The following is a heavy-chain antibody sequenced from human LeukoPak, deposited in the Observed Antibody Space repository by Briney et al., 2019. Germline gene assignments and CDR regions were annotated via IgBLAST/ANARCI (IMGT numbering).Heavy chain of an antibody. V-gene: IGHV1-3*01. CDR3: AREASSEGGFDP. CDR2: INAGNGNT. CDR1: GYTFTSYA. Sequence: ASVKVSCKASGYTFTSYAMHWVRQAPGQRLEWMGWINAGNGNTKYSQKFQGRVTITRDTSASTAHMELSSLRSEDTAVYYCAREASSEGGFDPWGQGTLVTVSS. J-gene: IGHJ5*02. D-gene: IGHD6-19*01.